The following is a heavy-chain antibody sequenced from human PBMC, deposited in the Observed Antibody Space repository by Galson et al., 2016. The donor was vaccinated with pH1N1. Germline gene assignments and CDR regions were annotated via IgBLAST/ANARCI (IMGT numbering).Heavy chain of an antibody. J-gene: IGHJ5*02. CDR1: GFTFSRHA. Sequence: SLRLSCAASGFTFSRHAMHWVRQAPGKGLEWVAVISYDGSNKYYADSVKGRFTISRDKSKNTRYLQMNSRRAEDTAVYYCARGIAVAGTSVDFDDWGQGTLVTVSS. CDR3: ARGIAVAGTSVDFDD. V-gene: IGHV3-30-3*01. CDR2: ISYDGSNK. D-gene: IGHD6-19*01.